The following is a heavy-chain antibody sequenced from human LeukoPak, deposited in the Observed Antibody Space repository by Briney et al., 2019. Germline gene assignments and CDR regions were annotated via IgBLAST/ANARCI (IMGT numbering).Heavy chain of an antibody. CDR1: GFTFSSYE. J-gene: IGHJ4*02. CDR2: ISSSGSTI. D-gene: IGHD3-9*01. Sequence: PGGSLRLSCAASGFTFSSYEMNWVRQAPGKGLEWVSYISSSGSTIYYADSVKGRFTISRDNAKNSLYLQMNSLRAEDTAVYYCARVQGAYVILTGYYIRGYFDYWGQGTLVTVSS. V-gene: IGHV3-48*03. CDR3: ARVQGAYVILTGYYIRGYFDY.